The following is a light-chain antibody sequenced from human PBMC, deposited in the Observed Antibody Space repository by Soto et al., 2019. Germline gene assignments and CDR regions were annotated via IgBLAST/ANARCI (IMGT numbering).Light chain of an antibody. Sequence: QSALTQPPSASGSPGQSVTISCTGTSSDIGGYNYVSWYQQLPGTAPKLLIYSNNQRPSGVPDRFSGSKSGTSASLAISGLRSEDEADYHCAAWDDSLSGLVFGGGTKLTVL. CDR2: SNN. CDR3: AAWDDSLSGLV. J-gene: IGLJ2*01. V-gene: IGLV1-47*01. CDR1: SSDIGGYNY.